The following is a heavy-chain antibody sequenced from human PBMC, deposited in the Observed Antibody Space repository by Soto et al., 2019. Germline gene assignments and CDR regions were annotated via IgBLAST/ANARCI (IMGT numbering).Heavy chain of an antibody. V-gene: IGHV3-7*04. CDR3: SRDYYGPGPD. Sequence: EVKLVESRGGLVQPGGSLRLSCVASGLTLSRYWMSWVRQAPGKGLEWVANIKEDGGKTYYVDSVKGRFTISRDNAKNSVYLQMNSLRVEDTAVYYCSRDYYGPGPDWGQGTLVIVSS. CDR2: IKEDGGKT. D-gene: IGHD3-22*01. CDR1: GLTLSRYW. J-gene: IGHJ4*02.